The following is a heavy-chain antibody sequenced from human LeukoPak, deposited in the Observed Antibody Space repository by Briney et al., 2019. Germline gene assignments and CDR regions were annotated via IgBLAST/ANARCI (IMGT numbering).Heavy chain of an antibody. CDR3: ARVVYSYGWYYGMDV. Sequence: GGSLRLSCTASGFTFDDYSMSWVRQAPGKGLEWVSVIYSGGSTYYADSVKGRFTISRDNSKNTLYLQMNSLRAEDTAVYYCARVVYSYGWYYGMDVWGQGTTVTVSS. CDR1: GFTFDDYS. V-gene: IGHV3-53*01. J-gene: IGHJ6*02. CDR2: IYSGGST. D-gene: IGHD5-18*01.